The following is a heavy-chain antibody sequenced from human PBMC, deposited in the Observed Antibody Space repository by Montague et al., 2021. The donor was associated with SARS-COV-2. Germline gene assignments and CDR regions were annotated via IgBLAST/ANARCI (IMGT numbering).Heavy chain of an antibody. CDR3: ARGQVTVFGVLILLPAAGPLDS. V-gene: IGHV4-34*01. CDR2: VDHRGSS. D-gene: IGHD3-3*01. Sequence: SQTLSLTCAVDGGSFSDYYWAWIRQAPGKGLEWIGEVDHRGSSSYNPSLQSRLTISVDRSKNQFSLRLTSVTAADTAVYYCARGQVTVFGVLILLPAAGPLDSWGLGTKVTVSS. CDR1: GGSFSDYY. J-gene: IGHJ3*02.